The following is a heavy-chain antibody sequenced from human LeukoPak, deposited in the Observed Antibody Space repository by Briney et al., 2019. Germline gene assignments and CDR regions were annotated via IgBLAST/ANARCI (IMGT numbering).Heavy chain of an antibody. CDR2: IYYSGST. CDR1: GGSISSYY. D-gene: IGHD3-10*01. CDR3: AGFGENGMDV. J-gene: IGHJ6*02. V-gene: IGHV4-59*01. Sequence: PSETLSLTCTVSGGSISSYYWSWIRQPPAKGLEWIGYIYYSGSTNYNPSLKSRVTISVDTSKNQFSLKLSSVTAADTAVYYCAGFGENGMDVWGQGTTVTVSS.